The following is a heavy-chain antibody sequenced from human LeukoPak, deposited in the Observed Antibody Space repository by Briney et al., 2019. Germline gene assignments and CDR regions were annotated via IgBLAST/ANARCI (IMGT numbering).Heavy chain of an antibody. D-gene: IGHD5-18*01. V-gene: IGHV1-2*04. J-gene: IGHJ4*02. CDR1: GYTFTGYY. CDR2: INPNSGGT. Sequence: GASVKVPCKASGYTFTGYYMHWVRQAPGQGLEWMGWINPNSGGTNYAQKFQGWVTMTRDTSISTAYMELSRLRSDDTAVYYCARGGVDTAMVKGPFDYWGQRTLVTVSS. CDR3: ARGGVDTAMVKGPFDY.